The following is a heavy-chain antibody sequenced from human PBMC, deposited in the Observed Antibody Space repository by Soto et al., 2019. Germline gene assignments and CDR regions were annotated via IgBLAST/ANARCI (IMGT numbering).Heavy chain of an antibody. V-gene: IGHV3-33*01. CDR2: IWYDGSNK. Sequence: QVQLVESGGGVVQPGRSLRLSCAASGFTFSSYGMHWVRQAPGKGLEWVAVIWYDGSNKYYADSVKGRFTISRDNSKNTLYLQMNSLRAEDTAVYYCARAWSTKNYYYYGMDVWGQGTTVTVSS. J-gene: IGHJ6*02. CDR1: GFTFSSYG. CDR3: ARAWSTKNYYYYGMDV.